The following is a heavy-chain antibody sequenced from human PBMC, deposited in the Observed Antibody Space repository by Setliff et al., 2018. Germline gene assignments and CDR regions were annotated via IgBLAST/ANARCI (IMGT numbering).Heavy chain of an antibody. CDR2: IYYSGST. Sequence: SETLSLTCTVSGGSISSSSYYWGWIRQLPGKGLEWIGSIYYSGSTYYNPSLKSRVTISVDTSKYQFSLKLSSVTAADTAVYYCARESRYYYDNLGTLDYWGQGTLVTVSS. CDR1: GGSISSSSYY. CDR3: ARESRYYYDNLGTLDY. J-gene: IGHJ4*02. D-gene: IGHD3-22*01. V-gene: IGHV4-39*07.